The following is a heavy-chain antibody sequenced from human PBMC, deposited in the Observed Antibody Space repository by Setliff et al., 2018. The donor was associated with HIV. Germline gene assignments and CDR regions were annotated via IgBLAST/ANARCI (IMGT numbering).Heavy chain of an antibody. Sequence: SETLSLTCTVSGASIKDYYWKGIRQPPGKGLEWMGFAHHSGVTSYNPSLHRRVIIAVDTSRNQFSLRVNSITAADTALYYCAIWGVPTIQAFDVWGLGTMVTVSS. J-gene: IGHJ3*01. D-gene: IGHD1-1*01. CDR2: AHHSGVT. CDR1: GASIKDYY. CDR3: AIWGVPTIQAFDV. V-gene: IGHV4-59*08.